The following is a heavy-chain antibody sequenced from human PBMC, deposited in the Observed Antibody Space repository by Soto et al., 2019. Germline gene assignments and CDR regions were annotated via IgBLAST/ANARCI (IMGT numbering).Heavy chain of an antibody. V-gene: IGHV4-4*02. Sequence: SETLSLTCAVSGDSISSGAWWSWVRQSPGKGLQWIGEIYHSGNTRNNPSLKSRVTMSIDKSNNQFSLNLMSVTAADTDTYYCARGDEGYSYGHGTYFDYWGQGTLVTVSS. D-gene: IGHD5-18*01. CDR1: GDSISSGAW. CDR3: ARGDEGYSYGHGTYFDY. J-gene: IGHJ4*02. CDR2: IYHSGNT.